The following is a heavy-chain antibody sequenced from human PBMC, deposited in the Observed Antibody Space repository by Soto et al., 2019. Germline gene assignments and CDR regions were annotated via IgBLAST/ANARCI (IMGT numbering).Heavy chain of an antibody. CDR3: ARGDATKIVVTTYYAMDV. Sequence: SVKVSCKASGGTFSSYAISWVRQAPGQGLEWMGGIIPIFGTANYAQKFQGRVTITADESTSIVYMDVTSLRSEDTAVYYCARGDATKIVVTTYYAMDVWGQGTTVTVSS. D-gene: IGHD3-9*01. CDR2: IIPIFGTA. V-gene: IGHV1-69*13. J-gene: IGHJ6*02. CDR1: GGTFSSYA.